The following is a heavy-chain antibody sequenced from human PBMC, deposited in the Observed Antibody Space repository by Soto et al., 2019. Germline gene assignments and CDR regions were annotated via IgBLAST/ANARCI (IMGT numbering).Heavy chain of an antibody. V-gene: IGHV1-3*05. CDR3: ARDKYSSSFPFDY. D-gene: IGHD6-6*01. CDR1: GYTFTSYA. J-gene: IGHJ4*02. Sequence: QVQLVQSGAEEKKPGASVKVSCKASGYTFTSYAMHWVRQAPGQRLEWMGWINAGNGNTKYSQKFQGRVTITRDTXASTDYMELSSLRSEDTAVYYCARDKYSSSFPFDYWGQGTLVTVSS. CDR2: INAGNGNT.